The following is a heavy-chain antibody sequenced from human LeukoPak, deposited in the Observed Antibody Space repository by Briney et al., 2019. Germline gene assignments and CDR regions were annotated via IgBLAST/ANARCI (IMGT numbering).Heavy chain of an antibody. CDR1: GYTFTGYY. CDR3: ARDRGGEPSDAFDI. CDR2: INPNSGGT. V-gene: IGHV1-2*02. D-gene: IGHD1-26*01. J-gene: IGHJ3*02. Sequence: GASVKVSCKASGYTFTGYYMHWVRQAPGQGLEWMGWINPNSGGTNYAQKFQGRVTMTRDTSISTAYMELSRLRSDDTAVYYCARDRGGEPSDAFDIWGQGTMVTVSS.